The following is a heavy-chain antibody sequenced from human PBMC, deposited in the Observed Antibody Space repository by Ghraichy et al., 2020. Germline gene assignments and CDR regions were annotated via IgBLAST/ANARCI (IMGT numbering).Heavy chain of an antibody. D-gene: IGHD5-18*01. J-gene: IGHJ4*02. CDR3: ARLLGRGGYSSGEEDF. Sequence: TLSLTCTCSGFSVSTSGMSVSWIRQPPGKALEWLARIDWDDDKFYTTSLETRLTISKDTSKNQVVLTLTNMDPVDTATYYCARLLGRGGYSSGEEDFWGQGTLVTVSS. V-gene: IGHV2-70*04. CDR1: GFSVSTSGMS. CDR2: IDWDDDK.